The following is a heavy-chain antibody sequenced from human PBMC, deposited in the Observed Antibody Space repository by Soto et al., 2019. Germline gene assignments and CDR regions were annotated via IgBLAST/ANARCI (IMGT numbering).Heavy chain of an antibody. CDR1: GYTFTGYY. V-gene: IGHV1-2*04. CDR2: INPNSGGT. J-gene: IGHJ4*02. D-gene: IGHD2-15*01. Sequence: QVQLVQSGAEVKKPGASVKVSCKASGYTFTGYYMHWVRQAPGQGLEWMGWINPNSGGTNYAQKFQGWVTMTRDTSISTAYMELSRLRSDDTAVYYCARDGGGSCLTYYFDYWGQGTLVTVSS. CDR3: ARDGGGSCLTYYFDY.